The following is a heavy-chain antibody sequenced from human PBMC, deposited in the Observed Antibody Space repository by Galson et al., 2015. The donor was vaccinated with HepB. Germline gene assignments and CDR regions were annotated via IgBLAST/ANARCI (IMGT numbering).Heavy chain of an antibody. CDR2: IYTSGST. Sequence: TLSLTCTVSGGSISSGSYYWSWIRQPAGKGLEWIGRIYTSGSTNYNPSLKSRVTISVDTSKNQFSLKLSSVTAADTAVYYCARDLRENGDYSYYYYGMDVWGQGTTVTVSS. J-gene: IGHJ6*02. V-gene: IGHV4-61*02. D-gene: IGHD4-17*01. CDR3: ARDLRENGDYSYYYYGMDV. CDR1: GGSISSGSYY.